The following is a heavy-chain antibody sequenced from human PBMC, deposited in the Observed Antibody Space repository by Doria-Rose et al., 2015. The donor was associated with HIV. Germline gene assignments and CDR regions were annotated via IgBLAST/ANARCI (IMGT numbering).Heavy chain of an antibody. Sequence: VQLVQSGGGLVQPGRTLRLSCVGSGFSFESYAMHWVRLAPGKGLEWVAGISWDSCAKGNADSVEDRFTISRDNAKKSVDLEMRSLRPEYTAFYCCANAPIIVPKYYFYMDVWLKGTAVAVSS. CDR3: ANAPIIVPKYYFYMDV. J-gene: IGHJ6*03. V-gene: IGHV3-9*01. CDR1: GFSFESYA. CDR2: ISWDSCAK. D-gene: IGHD2-8*01.